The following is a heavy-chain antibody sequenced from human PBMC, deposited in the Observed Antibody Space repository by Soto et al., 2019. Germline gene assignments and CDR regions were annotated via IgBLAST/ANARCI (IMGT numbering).Heavy chain of an antibody. Sequence: GGSPRLSCAASGFTFSSYAMHWVRQAPGKGLEWVAVISYDGSNKYYADSVKGRFTISRDNSKNTLYLQMNSLRAEDTAVYYCASVPGELGGHYYYYYGMDVWGQGTTVTVSS. J-gene: IGHJ6*02. CDR3: ASVPGELGGHYYYYYGMDV. CDR2: ISYDGSNK. V-gene: IGHV3-30-3*01. CDR1: GFTFSSYA. D-gene: IGHD3-10*01.